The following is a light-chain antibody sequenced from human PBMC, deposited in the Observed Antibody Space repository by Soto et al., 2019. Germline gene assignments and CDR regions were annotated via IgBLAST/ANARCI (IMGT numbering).Light chain of an antibody. CDR1: SSDVGAYKF. V-gene: IGLV2-8*01. J-gene: IGLJ1*01. CDR3: SSYAGNSNYV. Sequence: QPALTQPPSASGSPGQSVTISCTGTSSDVGAYKFVSWYQQNPGKAPKLIIYDVTKRPTGVPDRFSGSKSGNTASLTVSGLQAEDEADYYCSSYAGNSNYVFGSGTKVTVL. CDR2: DVT.